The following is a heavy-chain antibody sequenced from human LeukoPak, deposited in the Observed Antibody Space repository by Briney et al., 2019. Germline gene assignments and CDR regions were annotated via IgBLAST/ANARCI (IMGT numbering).Heavy chain of an antibody. CDR1: GGYISNHY. CDR3: ARRHHYSYFMDV. CDR2: IYYSGST. V-gene: IGHV4-59*08. Sequence: SETLSLTCTVSGGYISNHYWSYIRQPPGKGLEWIGYIYYSGSTNYNPSLKSRVTMSVDTSKNQFSLKLSSVTAADTAVYFCARRHHYSYFMDVWGKGTTVTVSS. J-gene: IGHJ6*03.